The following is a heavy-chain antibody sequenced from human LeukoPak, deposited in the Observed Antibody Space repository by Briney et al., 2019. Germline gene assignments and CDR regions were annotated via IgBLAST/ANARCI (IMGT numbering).Heavy chain of an antibody. J-gene: IGHJ4*02. CDR3: ARARYDFWSGYYTFDY. V-gene: IGHV3-48*01. CDR1: GFTFSSYS. CDR2: ISSSSSTI. Sequence: GRSLRLSCAASGFTFSSYSMNWVRQAPGKGLEWVSYISSSSSTIYYADSVKGRFTISRDNAKNSLYLQMNSLRAEDTAVYYCARARYDFWSGYYTFDYWGQGTLVTVSS. D-gene: IGHD3-3*01.